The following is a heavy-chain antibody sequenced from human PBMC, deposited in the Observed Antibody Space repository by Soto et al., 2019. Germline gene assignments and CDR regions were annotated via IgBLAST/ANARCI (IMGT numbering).Heavy chain of an antibody. J-gene: IGHJ5*02. CDR3: ARDQQPTYGVLFIWFDP. CDR2: ISAYNGNT. D-gene: IGHD4-17*01. Sequence: ASVKVSCKASGYTFTSYGISWVRQAPGQGLGWMEWISAYNGNTNYAQKLQGRVTMTTDTSTSTAYMELRSLRSDDTAVYYCARDQQPTYGVLFIWFDPWGQGTLVTVSS. CDR1: GYTFTSYG. V-gene: IGHV1-18*04.